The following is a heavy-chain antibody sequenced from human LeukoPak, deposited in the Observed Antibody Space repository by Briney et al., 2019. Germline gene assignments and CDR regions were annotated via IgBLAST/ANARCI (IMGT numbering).Heavy chain of an antibody. D-gene: IGHD2-15*01. CDR2: VYYSGST. CDR1: GGSISSFY. CDR3: AGNPPYCSGGNCYFSNYMDV. V-gene: IGHV4-59*08. J-gene: IGHJ6*03. Sequence: SETLSLTCTVSGGSISSFYWSWIRQPPGKGLEWIGYVYYSGSTKYNPSLKRRVTMSVDPSKNQLSLNLGSVTAADTAVYYCAGNPPYCSGGNCYFSNYMDVWGTGTTVSVSS.